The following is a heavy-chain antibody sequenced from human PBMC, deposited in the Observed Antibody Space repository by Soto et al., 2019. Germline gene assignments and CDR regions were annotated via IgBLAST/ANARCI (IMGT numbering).Heavy chain of an antibody. Sequence: QVTLKESGPVLVKPTETLTLTCTVSGFSLSNARMGVSWIRQPPGKALEWLAHIFSNDEKSYSTSLKCRLTISKDTSKSQVVLTMTNMDPVDTATYYCARMYYDILTGYEGSGLLNWFDPWGQGTLVTVSS. J-gene: IGHJ5*02. CDR2: IFSNDEK. V-gene: IGHV2-26*01. D-gene: IGHD3-9*01. CDR3: ARMYYDILTGYEGSGLLNWFDP. CDR1: GFSLSNARMG.